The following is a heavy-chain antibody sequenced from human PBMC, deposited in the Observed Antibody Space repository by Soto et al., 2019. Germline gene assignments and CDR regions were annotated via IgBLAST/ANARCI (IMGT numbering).Heavy chain of an antibody. CDR2: ISAYNGNT. J-gene: IGHJ4*02. CDR3: ARMYSSSWERYFDY. CDR1: GYTFTSYG. V-gene: IGHV1-18*01. Sequence: GASVNVSCKASGYTFTSYGISWVRQAPGQGLEWMGWISAYNGNTNYAQKLQGRVTMTTDTSTSTAYMELRSLRSDDTAVYYCARMYSSSWERYFDYWGQGTLVTVSS. D-gene: IGHD6-13*01.